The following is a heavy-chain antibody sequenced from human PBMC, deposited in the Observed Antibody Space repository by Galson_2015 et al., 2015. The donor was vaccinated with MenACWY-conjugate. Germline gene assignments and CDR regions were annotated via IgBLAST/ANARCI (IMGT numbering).Heavy chain of an antibody. CDR1: GFTFSSYG. Sequence: SLRLSCAASGFTFSSYGMHWVRQAPGKGLEWVAVISYDGSNKYYADSVKGRFTISRDNSKNTLYLQMNSLRAEDTAVYYFAKDQDSSSWYSYFDYWGQGTLVTVSS. V-gene: IGHV3-30*18. J-gene: IGHJ4*02. D-gene: IGHD6-13*01. CDR2: ISYDGSNK. CDR3: AKDQDSSSWYSYFDY.